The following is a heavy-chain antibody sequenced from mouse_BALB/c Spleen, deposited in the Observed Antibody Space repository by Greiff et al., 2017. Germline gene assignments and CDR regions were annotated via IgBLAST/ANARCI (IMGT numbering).Heavy chain of an antibody. V-gene: IGHV5-6-3*01. CDR2: INSNGGST. CDR1: GFTFSSYG. Sequence: VQLKESGGGLVQPGGSLKLSCAASGFTFSSYGMSWVRQTPDKRLELVATINSNGGSTYYPDSVKGRFTISRDNAKNTLYLQMSSLKSEDTAMYYCASPSTMITTTWFAYWGQGTLVTVSA. CDR3: ASPSTMITTTWFAY. J-gene: IGHJ3*01. D-gene: IGHD2-4*01.